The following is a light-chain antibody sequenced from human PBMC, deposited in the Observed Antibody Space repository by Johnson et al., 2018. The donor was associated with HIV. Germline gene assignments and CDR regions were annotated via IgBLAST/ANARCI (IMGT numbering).Light chain of an antibody. CDR2: ENN. Sequence: QSVLTQPPSVSAAPGQKVTISCSGSSSNIGKNYVSWYQQLPGTAPKLLIYENNKRPSRIPDRFSGSKSGTSATLGITGLQTGDEADYYCGTWDSSLSAGVFGTGTKVTVL. CDR1: SSNIGKNY. J-gene: IGLJ1*01. CDR3: GTWDSSLSAGV. V-gene: IGLV1-51*02.